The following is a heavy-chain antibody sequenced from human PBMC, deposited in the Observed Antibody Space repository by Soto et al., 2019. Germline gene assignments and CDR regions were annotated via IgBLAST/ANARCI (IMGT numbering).Heavy chain of an antibody. CDR1: GFTFSSYA. D-gene: IGHD3-10*01. J-gene: IGHJ5*02. CDR2: ISYDGSNK. V-gene: IGHV3-30-3*01. Sequence: PGGSLRLSCAASGFTFSSYAMHWVRQAPGKGLERVAVISYDGSNKYYADSVKGRFTISRDNSKNTLYLQMNSLRAEDTAVYYCARDTDGSGSYSWFDPWGQGTLVTVSS. CDR3: ARDTDGSGSYSWFDP.